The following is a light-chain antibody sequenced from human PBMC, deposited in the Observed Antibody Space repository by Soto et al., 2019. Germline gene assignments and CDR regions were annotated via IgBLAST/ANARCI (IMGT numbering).Light chain of an antibody. J-gene: IGKJ2*01. CDR1: QSVSSTY. CDR3: QQYGISPYT. Sequence: EIVLTQSPGTLSLSPGERATLSCRASQSVSSTYLAWYQQKPGQAPRLLIYGASIRATGVPDRFSGSGSGTDFTLTISRMEPEDLAVYYCQQYGISPYTFGPGTKLEIK. V-gene: IGKV3-20*01. CDR2: GAS.